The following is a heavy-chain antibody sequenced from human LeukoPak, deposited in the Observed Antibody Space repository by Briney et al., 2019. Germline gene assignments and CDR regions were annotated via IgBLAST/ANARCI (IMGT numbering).Heavy chain of an antibody. D-gene: IGHD3-3*01. CDR2: ISGSGGST. CDR3: AKAPLITIFGVVIPGWFDP. Sequence: GGSLRLSCAASGFSFTIYAMTWVRQAQGKGLEWVSAISGSGGSTYYADSVKGRFTISRDNSKNTLYLQMNSLRAEDTAVYYCAKAPLITIFGVVIPGWFDPWGQGTLVTVSS. J-gene: IGHJ5*02. CDR1: GFSFTIYA. V-gene: IGHV3-23*01.